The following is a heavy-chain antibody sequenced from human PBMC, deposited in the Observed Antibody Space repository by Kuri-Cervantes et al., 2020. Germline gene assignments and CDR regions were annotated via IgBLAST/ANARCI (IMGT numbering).Heavy chain of an antibody. V-gene: IGHV1-69*13. D-gene: IGHD3-22*01. CDR1: GGTFSSYA. Sequence: SVKVSCKASGGTFSSYAVSWVRQAPGQGLEWMGGIIPIFGTANYAQKFQGRVTITADESTSTAYMELSSLRSEDTAVYYCARSEGGYYAGVDYWGQGTLVTVSS. CDR3: ARSEGGYYAGVDY. CDR2: IIPIFGTA. J-gene: IGHJ4*02.